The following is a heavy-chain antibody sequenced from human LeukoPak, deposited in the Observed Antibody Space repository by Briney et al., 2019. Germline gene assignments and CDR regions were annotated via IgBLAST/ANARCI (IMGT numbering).Heavy chain of an antibody. CDR1: GGSISSYY. CDR3: ARLFPSGYDSYFDY. V-gene: IGHV4-59*08. D-gene: IGHD5-12*01. CDR2: IYYSGST. J-gene: IGHJ4*02. Sequence: SETLSLTCTASGGSISSYYWSWIRQPPGKGLEWIGYIYYSGSTNYNPSLKSRVTISVDTSKNQFSLKLSSVTAADTAVYYCARLFPSGYDSYFDYWGQGTLVTVSS.